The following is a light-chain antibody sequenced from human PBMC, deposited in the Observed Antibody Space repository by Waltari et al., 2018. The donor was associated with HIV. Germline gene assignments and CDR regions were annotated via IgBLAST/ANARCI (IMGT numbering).Light chain of an antibody. V-gene: IGLV2-8*01. CDR2: EVS. CDR3: SSYAGSSTWV. Sequence: QSALTQPPSASGSPGQSVTISCTGISSDAGDDNYVSWYQQSPGKAPKFIIYEVSKRPSVVPDRFSGSKSGNTASLTVSGLQADDEADYYCSSYAGSSTWVFGGGTKLTVL. J-gene: IGLJ3*02. CDR1: SSDAGDDNY.